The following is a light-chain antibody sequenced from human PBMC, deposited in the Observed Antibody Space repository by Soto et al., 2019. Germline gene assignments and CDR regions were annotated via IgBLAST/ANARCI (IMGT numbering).Light chain of an antibody. CDR3: AAWDDSLNAVYV. V-gene: IGLV1-44*01. CDR2: SNN. CDR1: SSNIGSNT. J-gene: IGLJ1*01. Sequence: QSVLTQPPSASGTPGQRVTISCSGSSSNIGSNTVNWYQQLPGTAPKLLIYSNNQRPSGVPDRFSGSKSGTSASLAISGLQSEDEADYYCAAWDDSLNAVYVFGTWTKVTVL.